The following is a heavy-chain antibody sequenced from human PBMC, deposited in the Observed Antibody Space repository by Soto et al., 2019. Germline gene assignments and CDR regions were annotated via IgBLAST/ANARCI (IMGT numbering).Heavy chain of an antibody. CDR1: GFTFSSYS. CDR2: ISSSSSYI. CDR3: SISSPSYSSSWSGYYFDY. J-gene: IGHJ4*02. V-gene: IGHV3-21*01. D-gene: IGHD6-13*01. Sequence: EVQLVESGGGLVKPGGSLRLSCAASGFTFSSYSMNWVRQAPGKGLEWVSSISSSSSYIYYADSVKGRFTISRDNAKNSLYLQMNSLRAEDTAVYYSSISSPSYSSSWSGYYFDYWGQGTLVTVSS.